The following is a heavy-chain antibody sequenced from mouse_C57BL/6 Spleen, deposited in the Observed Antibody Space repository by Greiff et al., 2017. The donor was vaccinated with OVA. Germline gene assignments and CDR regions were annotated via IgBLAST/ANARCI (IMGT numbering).Heavy chain of an antibody. V-gene: IGHV2-2*01. CDR1: GFSLTSYG. Sequence: VQRVESGPGLVQPSQSLSITCTVSGFSLTSYGVHWVRQSPGQGLEWLGVIWSGGSTDYNAAFISRLSISMDNSKSQVFFKMNSLQADDTAIYYCARNWGSYAIDYWGQGTSVTVSS. CDR2: IWSGGST. CDR3: ARNWGSYAIDY. J-gene: IGHJ4*01. D-gene: IGHD3-1*01.